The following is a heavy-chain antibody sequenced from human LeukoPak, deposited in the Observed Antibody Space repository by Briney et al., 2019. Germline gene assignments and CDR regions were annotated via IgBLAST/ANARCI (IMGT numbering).Heavy chain of an antibody. CDR3: ARNRIPTSITPDS. CDR2: IPFDSSNK. J-gene: IGHJ5*01. V-gene: IGHV3-30*03. D-gene: IGHD2-2*02. Sequence: GGSLRLSCAASGFSFNTYGMHWVRQAPDTGLEWVAVIPFDSSNKYYADSVRGRFTISRDNSKNTLYLQMNSLRPEDTAVYYCARNRIPTSITPDSWGQGTLVTVSS. CDR1: GFSFNTYG.